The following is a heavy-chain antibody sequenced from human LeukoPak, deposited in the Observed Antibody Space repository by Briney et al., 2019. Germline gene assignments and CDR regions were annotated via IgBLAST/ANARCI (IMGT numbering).Heavy chain of an antibody. Sequence: GASVKVSCKASGYTFTSYAMNWVRQAPGQGLEWMGWINTNTGSPTYAQGFTGRFVFSLDTSVSTAYLQISSLKAEDTAVYYCAREPSYSGSYLKFDPWGQGTLVTVSS. CDR2: INTNTGSP. J-gene: IGHJ5*02. V-gene: IGHV7-4-1*02. CDR1: GYTFTSYA. D-gene: IGHD1-26*01. CDR3: AREPSYSGSYLKFDP.